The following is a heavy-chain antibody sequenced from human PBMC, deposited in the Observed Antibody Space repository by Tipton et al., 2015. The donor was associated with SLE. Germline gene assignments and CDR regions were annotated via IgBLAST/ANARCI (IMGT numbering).Heavy chain of an antibody. J-gene: IGHJ4*02. D-gene: IGHD1-26*01. V-gene: IGHV3-74*01. CDR1: GFTFSSYW. Sequence: SLRLSCAASGFTFSSYWMHWVRQAPGKGLVWVSHINSDGSTTSYADSVKGRFTISRDNAKNTLYLQMNSLRPEDTAVYYCARDVVGTTEGLDYWGQGTLVTVSS. CDR2: INSDGSTT. CDR3: ARDVVGTTEGLDY.